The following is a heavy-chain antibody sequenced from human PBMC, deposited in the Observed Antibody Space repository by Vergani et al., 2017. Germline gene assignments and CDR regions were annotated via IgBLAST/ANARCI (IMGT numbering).Heavy chain of an antibody. CDR1: GGTFSSYA. V-gene: IGHV1-69*01. Sequence: QVQLVQSGAEVKKPGSSVKVSCKASGGTFSSYAISWVRQAPGQGLEWMGGIIPIFGTANYAQKFQGRVTITADESTNTAYMELSSLRSEDTAVYYCARDSGGCSSTSCYTYFDYWGQGTLVTVSS. J-gene: IGHJ4*02. D-gene: IGHD2-2*02. CDR2: IIPIFGTA. CDR3: ARDSGGCSSTSCYTYFDY.